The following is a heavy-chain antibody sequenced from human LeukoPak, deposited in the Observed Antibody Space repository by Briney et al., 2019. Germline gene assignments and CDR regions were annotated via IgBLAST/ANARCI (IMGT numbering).Heavy chain of an antibody. CDR1: GFTFSGYE. V-gene: IGHV3-48*03. Sequence: GGSLRLSCAASGFTFSGYEMSWVRQAPGEGVEWVSYISSSASTIYYADSVKGRFTISRDNAKNSLYLQMDSLRVEDTAVYYCARRWGHFDYWGQGTLVTVSS. CDR3: ARRWGHFDY. CDR2: ISSSASTI. J-gene: IGHJ4*02. D-gene: IGHD7-27*01.